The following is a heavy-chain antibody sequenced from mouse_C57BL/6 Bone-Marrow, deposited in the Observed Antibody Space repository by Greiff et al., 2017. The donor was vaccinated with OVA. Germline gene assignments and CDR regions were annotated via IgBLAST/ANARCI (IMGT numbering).Heavy chain of an antibody. CDR1: GFNIKDDY. D-gene: IGHD1-1*01. CDR2: IDPENGDT. J-gene: IGHJ3*01. V-gene: IGHV14-4*01. CDR3: TTSGYYGSSYEAY. Sequence: EVQLQQSGAELVRPGASVKLSCTASGFNIKDDYMHWVKQRPEQGLEWIGWIDPENGDTEYASKFQGKATITADTSSNTAYLQLSSLTSEDTAVYYCTTSGYYGSSYEAYWGQGALVTVSA.